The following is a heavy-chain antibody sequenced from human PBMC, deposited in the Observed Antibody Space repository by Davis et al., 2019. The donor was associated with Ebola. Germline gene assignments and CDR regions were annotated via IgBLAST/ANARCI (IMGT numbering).Heavy chain of an antibody. CDR2: ISISSSYI. CDR3: ARYALLLLAFDI. D-gene: IGHD2-21*02. V-gene: IGHV3-21*01. Sequence: ESLKISCAASGFTFSDYSMSWIRQAPGKGLEWVSSISISSSYIYYADSVKGRFTISRDNAKNSLYLQMNSLRAEDTAVYYCARYALLLLAFDIWGQGTMVTVSS. J-gene: IGHJ3*02. CDR1: GFTFSDYS.